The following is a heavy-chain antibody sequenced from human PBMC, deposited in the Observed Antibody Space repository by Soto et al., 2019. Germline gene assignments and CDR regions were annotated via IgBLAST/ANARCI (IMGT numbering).Heavy chain of an antibody. J-gene: IGHJ6*02. CDR2: IDWDDDK. V-gene: IGHV2-70*01. Sequence: GPPLVNPPQTLPLTCTFSGFSLSTSGMCVSWIRQPPGKALEWLALIDWDDDKYYSTSLKTRLTISKDTSKNQVVLTMTNMDPVDTATYYCARTSLYYYGSGSYYTDYYGMDVWGQGTTVTVSS. CDR1: GFSLSTSGMC. D-gene: IGHD3-10*01. CDR3: ARTSLYYYGSGSYYTDYYGMDV.